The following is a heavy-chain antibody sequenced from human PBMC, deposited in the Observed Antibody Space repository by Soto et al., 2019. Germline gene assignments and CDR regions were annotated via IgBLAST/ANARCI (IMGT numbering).Heavy chain of an antibody. CDR1: GYTFTSYY. CDR3: ARDTVAAPSNWFDP. D-gene: IGHD6-6*01. Sequence: QVQLVQSGAEVKKPGASVKVSCKASGYTFTSYYMHWVRQAPGQGLEWMGWINPNSGGTNYAQKFQGRVTMTRDTSISTAYMELSRLRSDGTAVYYCARDTVAAPSNWFDPWGQGTLVTVSS. V-gene: IGHV1-2*02. J-gene: IGHJ5*02. CDR2: INPNSGGT.